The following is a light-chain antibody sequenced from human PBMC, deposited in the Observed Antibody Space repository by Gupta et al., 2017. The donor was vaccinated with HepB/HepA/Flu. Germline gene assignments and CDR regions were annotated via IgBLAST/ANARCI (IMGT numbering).Light chain of an antibody. CDR1: QSFSSY. J-gene: IGKJ2*01. V-gene: IGKV3-11*01. CDR3: QQRSNWPPYT. CDR2: DAS. Sequence: EIVLTQSPATLSLSPGERATLPCRASQSFSSYLAWYQQKPDQAPRLLIYDASNRATGIPARFSGSGSGKYFTLTISSQEPEDFAVYYCQQRSNWPPYTFGQGTKLEIK.